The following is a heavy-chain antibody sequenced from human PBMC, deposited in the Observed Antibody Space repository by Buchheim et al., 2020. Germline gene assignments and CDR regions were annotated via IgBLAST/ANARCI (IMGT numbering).Heavy chain of an antibody. CDR3: AKARNVLRFLEWLPSPLFDY. D-gene: IGHD3-3*01. V-gene: IGHV3-23*01. J-gene: IGHJ4*02. CDR1: GFTFSSYA. CDR2: ISGSGGST. Sequence: EVQLLDSGGGLVQPGGSLRLSCAASGFTFSSYAMSWVRQAPGKGLEWVSAISGSGGSTYYADSVKGRFTISRDNSKNTLYLQMNSLRAEDTAVYYCAKARNVLRFLEWLPSPLFDYWGQGTL.